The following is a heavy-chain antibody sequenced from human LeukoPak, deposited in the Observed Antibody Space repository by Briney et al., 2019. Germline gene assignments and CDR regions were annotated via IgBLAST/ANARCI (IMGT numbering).Heavy chain of an antibody. V-gene: IGHV4-38-2*01. Sequence: SETLSLTCAVSHYSISNGYYWGWIRQPPGKGLEWIGSIYHSGSTYYNPSLKSRVTISIDTSKNQFSLKLSSVTAADTAVYYCAGLPGGYFDYWGQGTLVTVSS. CDR1: HYSISNGYY. CDR3: AGLPGGYFDY. D-gene: IGHD2-8*02. J-gene: IGHJ4*02. CDR2: IYHSGST.